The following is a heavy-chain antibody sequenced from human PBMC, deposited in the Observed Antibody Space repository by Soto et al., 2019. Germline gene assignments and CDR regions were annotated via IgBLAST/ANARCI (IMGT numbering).Heavy chain of an antibody. D-gene: IGHD2-15*01. CDR1: GGSVNSYD. J-gene: IGHJ4*02. V-gene: IGHV4-59*08. CDR3: ARRFCRGGSCYSSFHY. CDR2: IYNSGGT. Sequence: SETLSLTCSVSGGSVNSYDWSWIRQPPGKELEWIGYIYNSGGTDYNPSLESRVTISEDTSKNQFSLKLTSVTATDTAVYYCARRFCRGGSCYSSFHYWGQGTLVTVSS.